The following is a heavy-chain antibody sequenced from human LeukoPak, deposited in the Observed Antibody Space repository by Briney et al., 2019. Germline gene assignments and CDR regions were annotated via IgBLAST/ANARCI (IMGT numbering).Heavy chain of an antibody. V-gene: IGHV3-21*01. CDR1: GFTFSSYS. CDR3: ARAPTYSSSWDWFDY. D-gene: IGHD6-13*01. Sequence: KAGGSLRLSCAASGFTFSSYSMNWVRQAPGKGLEWVSSISSSSSYIYYADSVKGRFTISRDNAKNSLYLQMNSLRAEDTAVYYCARAPTYSSSWDWFDYWGQGTLVTVSS. J-gene: IGHJ4*02. CDR2: ISSSSSYI.